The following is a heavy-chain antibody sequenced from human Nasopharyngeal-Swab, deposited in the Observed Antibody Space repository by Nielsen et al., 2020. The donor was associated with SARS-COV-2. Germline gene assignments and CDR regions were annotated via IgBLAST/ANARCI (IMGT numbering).Heavy chain of an antibody. CDR3: ARSGYSYGLPVGYFGH. V-gene: IGHV4-59*01. J-gene: IGHJ4*02. CDR1: GCSIISYY. CDR2: FFYIETT. Sequence: SETLSLTCRVSGCSIISYYWSWIRQLPGKGLDLIGYFFYIETTNYNPSLKRRVSISVDTSKNQFSLKLSSVTATDTAVYYCARSGYSYGLPVGYFGHWSQGTLVTVSS. D-gene: IGHD5-18*01.